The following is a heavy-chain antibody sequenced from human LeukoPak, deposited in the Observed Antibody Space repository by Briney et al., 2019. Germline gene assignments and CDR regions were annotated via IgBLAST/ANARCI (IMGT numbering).Heavy chain of an antibody. CDR2: FSGSGGNT. D-gene: IGHD2-15*01. CDR1: GFTFSSYA. J-gene: IGHJ4*02. CDR3: AQSGLNRFDY. Sequence: GGSLRLSCAASGFTFSSYAMSWVRQAPGKGLEWVSTFSGSGGNTYYADSVKGRFTISRDNSKNTLYLQMNSLSAEHTAVYYCAQSGLNRFDYWGQGTLVTVSS. V-gene: IGHV3-23*01.